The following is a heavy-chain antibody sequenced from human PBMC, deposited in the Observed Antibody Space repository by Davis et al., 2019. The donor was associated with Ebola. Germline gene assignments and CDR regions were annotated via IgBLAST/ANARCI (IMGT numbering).Heavy chain of an antibody. D-gene: IGHD3-10*01. CDR2: ISAYNGNT. V-gene: IGHV1-18*01. J-gene: IGHJ5*02. CDR1: GYTFTSYG. Sequence: ASVKVSCTVSGYTFTSYGISWVRQAPGQGLEWMGWISAYNGNTNYAQKLQGRVTMTTDTSTSTAYMELRSLRSDDTAVYYCARGITMVRGRDWFDPWGQGTLVTVSS. CDR3: ARGITMVRGRDWFDP.